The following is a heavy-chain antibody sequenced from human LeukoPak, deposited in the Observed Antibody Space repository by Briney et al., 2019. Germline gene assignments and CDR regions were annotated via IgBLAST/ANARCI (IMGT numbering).Heavy chain of an antibody. CDR3: AKDLDPSSSWYSPYYYYGMDV. D-gene: IGHD6-13*01. V-gene: IGHV3-23*01. CDR2: ISGSGGST. Sequence: QSGGSLRLSCAASGFTFSSYAMSWVRQAPGKGLEWVSAISGSGGSTYYADSVKGRFTISRDNSKNTLYLQMDSLRAADTAVYYCAKDLDPSSSWYSPYYYYGMDVWGQGTTVTVSS. J-gene: IGHJ6*02. CDR1: GFTFSSYA.